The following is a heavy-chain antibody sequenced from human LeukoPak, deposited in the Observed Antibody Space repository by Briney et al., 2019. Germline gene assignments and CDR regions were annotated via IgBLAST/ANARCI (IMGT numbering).Heavy chain of an antibody. Sequence: GGSLRLSCAASGFTFSSYSMNWVRQAPGKGLEWVSSIGSSSSYIYYADSVKGRFTISRDNAKNSLYLQMNSLRAEDTAVYYCARGGFGEVVDYWGQGTLVTVSS. CDR3: ARGGFGEVVDY. J-gene: IGHJ4*02. CDR2: IGSSSSYI. CDR1: GFTFSSYS. D-gene: IGHD3-16*01. V-gene: IGHV3-21*01.